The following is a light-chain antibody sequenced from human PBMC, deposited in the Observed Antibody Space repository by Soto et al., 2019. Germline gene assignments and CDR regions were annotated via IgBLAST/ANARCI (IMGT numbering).Light chain of an antibody. J-gene: IGKJ4*01. CDR3: QQLNSYPLT. CDR1: QGIGSD. V-gene: IGKV1-9*01. CDR2: EAS. Sequence: IQLTQFPSSLSASVGDRVTITCRASQGIGSDLAWYQQQPGKAPKLLIYEASTLHSGVPSRFSGSGSGTDFTLTISSLQPEDFATYYCQQLNSYPLTFGGGTKVDI.